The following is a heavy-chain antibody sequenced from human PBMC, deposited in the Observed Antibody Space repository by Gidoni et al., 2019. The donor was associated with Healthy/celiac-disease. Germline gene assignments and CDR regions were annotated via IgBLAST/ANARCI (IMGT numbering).Heavy chain of an antibody. Sequence: QVQLVESGGGVVQPGRSLRPSCAASGFTFSRYGMHWVRQAPGKGLEWVAVISYDGSNKYYADSVKGRFTISRDNSKNALYLQMNSLRAEDTAVYYCAMLGDGGDWGVDYYYGMDVWGQGTTVTVSS. V-gene: IGHV3-30*03. D-gene: IGHD2-21*02. CDR2: ISYDGSNK. J-gene: IGHJ6*02. CDR3: AMLGDGGDWGVDYYYGMDV. CDR1: GFTFSRYG.